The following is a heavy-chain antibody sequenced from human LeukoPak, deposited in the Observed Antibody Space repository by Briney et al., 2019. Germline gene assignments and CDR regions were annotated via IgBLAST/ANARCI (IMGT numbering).Heavy chain of an antibody. CDR3: VRDLTPTYYYGSGSYGDY. CDR1: GYTFTGYY. D-gene: IGHD3-10*01. J-gene: IGHJ4*02. V-gene: IGHV1-2*02. CDR2: INPNSGGT. Sequence: ASVKVSCKASGYTFTGYYMHWVRQAPGQGLEWMGWINPNSGGTNYAQKFQGRVTMTRDTSISTAYMELSRPRSDDTAVYYCVRDLTPTYYYGSGSYGDYWGQGTLVTVSS.